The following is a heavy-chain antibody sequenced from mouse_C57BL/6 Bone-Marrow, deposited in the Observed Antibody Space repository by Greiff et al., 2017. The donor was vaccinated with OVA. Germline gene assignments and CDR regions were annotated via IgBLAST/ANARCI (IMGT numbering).Heavy chain of an antibody. CDR2: IDPSDSYT. CDR1: GYTFTSYW. Sequence: QVQLQQPGAELVMPGASVKLSCKASGYTFTSYWMHWVKQRPGQGLEWIGEIDPSDSYTNYNQKFKGKSTLTVDKSSSTAYMQLRSLTSEDSAVYYCARNYGTLFDYWGQGTTLTVSS. D-gene: IGHD1-1*01. CDR3: ARNYGTLFDY. V-gene: IGHV1-69*01. J-gene: IGHJ2*01.